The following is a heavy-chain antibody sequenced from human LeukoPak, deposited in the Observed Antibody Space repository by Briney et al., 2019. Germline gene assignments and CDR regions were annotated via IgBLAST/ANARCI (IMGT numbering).Heavy chain of an antibody. V-gene: IGHV3-15*01. J-gene: IGHJ4*02. Sequence: PGGSLRLSCAASGFTFTNAWMTWVRQVPGKGLEWVGRVRNKTDGGTTDYAAPVKGRFTISRDDSKYTLYLQMNSLKIEDTAIYYCTTAPYYYDSSGSNYWGQGTLVTVSS. CDR2: VRNKTDGGTT. CDR1: GFTFTNAW. D-gene: IGHD3-22*01. CDR3: TTAPYYYDSSGSNY.